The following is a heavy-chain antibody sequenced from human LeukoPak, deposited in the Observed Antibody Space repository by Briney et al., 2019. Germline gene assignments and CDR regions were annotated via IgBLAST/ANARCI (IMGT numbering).Heavy chain of an antibody. D-gene: IGHD6-13*01. CDR1: GFTFSGSA. CDR2: FRNKAHSYAT. J-gene: IGHJ4*02. CDR3: TRPTGIAAGGDY. V-gene: IGHV3-73*01. Sequence: GGSLRLSCAASGFTFSGSAIHWVRQASGKGLEWVGRFRNKAHSYATEYAASVKGRFIISRDDSKNTAYLQMNSLKSEDTAMYSCTRPTGIAAGGDYWGQGTLVTVSS.